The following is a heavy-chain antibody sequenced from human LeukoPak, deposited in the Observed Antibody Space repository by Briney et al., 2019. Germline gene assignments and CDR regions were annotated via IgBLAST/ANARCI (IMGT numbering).Heavy chain of an antibody. V-gene: IGHV4-28*01. CDR3: ARSVSGPSFFDF. Sequence: PSETLSLTCAVSGYSISSRNWWAWIRQPPGKGLEWIGYIYYSGSAYYNPSLKSRVTMSVDTSKNQFSLELRSVTAVDTAVYYCARSVSGPSFFDFWGQGTLVTVSS. CDR1: GYSISSRNW. J-gene: IGHJ4*02. D-gene: IGHD6-19*01. CDR2: IYYSGSA.